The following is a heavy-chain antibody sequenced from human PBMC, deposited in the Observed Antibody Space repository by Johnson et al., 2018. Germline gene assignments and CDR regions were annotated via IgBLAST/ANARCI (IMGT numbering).Heavy chain of an antibody. CDR2: INHSGST. D-gene: IGHD3-22*01. V-gene: IGHV4-34*01. Sequence: QVQLQQWGAGLLKPSETLSLTCAVDGGSFSGYYWSWIRQPPGKGLEWIGEINHSGSTNYNPSLKSRVTISVDTSKNQFSRKMSSVTAAGTAVYDCGRARGGYYDSSGYYYRHWGQGTLVTVSS. CDR1: GGSFSGYY. CDR3: GRARGGYYDSSGYYYRH. J-gene: IGHJ1*01.